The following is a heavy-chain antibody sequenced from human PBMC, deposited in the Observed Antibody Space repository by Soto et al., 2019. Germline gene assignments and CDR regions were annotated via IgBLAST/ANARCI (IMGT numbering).Heavy chain of an antibody. CDR3: ARHHIAARRGRWFDP. CDR1: GGSISSSSYY. J-gene: IGHJ5*02. V-gene: IGHV4-39*01. CDR2: IYYSGST. Sequence: SETLSLTCTVSGGSISSSSYYWGWIRQPPGKGLEWIGSIYYSGSTYYNPSLKSRVTISVDTSKNQFSLKLSSVTAADTAVYYCARHHIAARRGRWFDPWGQGTLVTVSS. D-gene: IGHD6-6*01.